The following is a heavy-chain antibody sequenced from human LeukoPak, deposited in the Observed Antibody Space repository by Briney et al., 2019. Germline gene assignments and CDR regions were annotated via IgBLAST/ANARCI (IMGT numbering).Heavy chain of an antibody. Sequence: GASVKVSCKASGGTFGNHAISWVRQAPGQGLEWMGRIIPIFGLTDYAQNFQGRVTITADKSTSTVYMDLRSLRSEDTAVHYCAKTPWGYDSSGSDYWGQGTLVTVSS. J-gene: IGHJ4*02. CDR1: GGTFGNHA. V-gene: IGHV1-69*04. CDR2: IIPIFGLT. D-gene: IGHD3-22*01. CDR3: AKTPWGYDSSGSDY.